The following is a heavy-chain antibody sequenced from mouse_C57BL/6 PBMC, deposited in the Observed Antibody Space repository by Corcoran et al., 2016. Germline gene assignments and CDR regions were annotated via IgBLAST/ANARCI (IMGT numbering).Heavy chain of an antibody. CDR2: INPNNGGT. CDR1: RYTFTDYY. V-gene: IGHV1-26*01. Sequence: EVQLQQAGPELVKPGASVKISCKASRYTFTDYYMKWVKRNNGKSSEWIGDINPNNGGTSYNQKFKGKATLTVDKSSSTAYMKLRSLTSEDSAVYYCASLDYDWFAYWGPGTLVTVSA. CDR3: ASLDYDWFAY. D-gene: IGHD2-4*01. J-gene: IGHJ3*01.